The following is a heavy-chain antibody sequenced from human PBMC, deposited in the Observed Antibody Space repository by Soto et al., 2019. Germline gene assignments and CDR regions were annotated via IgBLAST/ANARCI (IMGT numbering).Heavy chain of an antibody. D-gene: IGHD2-15*01. V-gene: IGHV1-46*01. CDR3: VRGYCTSSPCSGDFQF. Sequence: GASVKVSCKASGYKFTTYFIHWVRQDPGHRLEWLGMIHPSGDTGYAQKFRGRDTMTIDTSTTIAYIELRKLESEDRAVYFSVRGYCTSSPCSGDFQFWGQGTLVTVSS. CDR1: GYKFTTYF. CDR2: IHPSGDT. J-gene: IGHJ1*01.